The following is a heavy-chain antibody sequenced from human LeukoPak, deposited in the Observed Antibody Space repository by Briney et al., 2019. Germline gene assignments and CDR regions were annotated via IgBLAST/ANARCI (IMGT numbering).Heavy chain of an antibody. D-gene: IGHD4-17*01. J-gene: IGHJ6*02. CDR1: GHSFSSYG. Sequence: ASVKVSCKASGHSFSSYGISWVRQAQGQGLEWMGWTSAYNSNTRYAQNIQGRVTLTTETSTSTADMELRTLRSDDTAVYYCAREDLDYGDYYYGMDVWGQATTVTVSS. CDR2: TSAYNSNT. CDR3: AREDLDYGDYYYGMDV. V-gene: IGHV1-18*01.